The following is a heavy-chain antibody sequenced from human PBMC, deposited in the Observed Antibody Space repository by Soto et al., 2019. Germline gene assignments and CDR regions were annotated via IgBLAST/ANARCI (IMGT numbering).Heavy chain of an antibody. D-gene: IGHD1-26*01. CDR1: GGSIRSSNW. CDR2: IYHSGSP. Sequence: QVQLQESGPGLVKPSGTLSLTCAVSGGSIRSSNWWSWVSQPPGKGLEWVGEIYHSGSPNYNPSLKRRLTIAVNKSKNHFSRKRSSVAAADTAVYYCARWEDGAYNWFDPWGQGTLVTVSS. CDR3: ARWEDGAYNWFDP. V-gene: IGHV4-4*02. J-gene: IGHJ5*02.